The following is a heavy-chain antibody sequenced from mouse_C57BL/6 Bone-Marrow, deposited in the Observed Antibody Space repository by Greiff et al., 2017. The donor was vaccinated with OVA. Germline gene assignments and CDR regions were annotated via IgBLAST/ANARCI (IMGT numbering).Heavy chain of an antibody. D-gene: IGHD2-4*01. Sequence: EVKLVESGGGLVKPGGSLKLSCAASGFTFSDYGMHWVRQAPEKGLEWVAYISSGSSTIYYADTVKGRFTISRDNAKNTLFLQMTSRRSEDTAMYYCARPFFYEYDSYFDYWGQGTTLTVSS. CDR3: ARPFFYEYDSYFDY. J-gene: IGHJ2*01. CDR2: ISSGSSTI. V-gene: IGHV5-17*01. CDR1: GFTFSDYG.